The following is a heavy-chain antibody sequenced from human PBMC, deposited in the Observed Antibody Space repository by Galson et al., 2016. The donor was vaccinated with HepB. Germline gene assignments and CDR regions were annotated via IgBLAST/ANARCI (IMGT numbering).Heavy chain of an antibody. CDR1: GYTFTTYG. CDR2: ISGYNGRT. CDR3: ARDYYENSAYWHDVFDI. Sequence: SVKVSCKASGYTFTTYGVSWVRQAPGQGLEWMGWISGYNGRTHYAQNLQGRVAMTTDTSTSTVYMDLRGLRSDDTAVYYCARDYYENSAYWHDVFDIWGQGTMVTVSS. V-gene: IGHV1-18*01. J-gene: IGHJ3*02. D-gene: IGHD3-22*01.